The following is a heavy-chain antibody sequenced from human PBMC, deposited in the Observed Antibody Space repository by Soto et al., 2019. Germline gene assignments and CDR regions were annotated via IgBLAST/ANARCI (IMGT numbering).Heavy chain of an antibody. D-gene: IGHD2-21*01. Sequence: QVQLQESGPGLVKPSGTLSLTCAVSGGSISSRDWWSWVRQPPGKGLEWIGEIHLRGSTNYNPSLKPRVTLSVDRPKNQFSLKVTSVTAADTAVYYCARNGDYYFDYWGQGTLVTVSS. V-gene: IGHV4-4*02. J-gene: IGHJ4*02. CDR3: ARNGDYYFDY. CDR2: IHLRGST. CDR1: GGSISSRDW.